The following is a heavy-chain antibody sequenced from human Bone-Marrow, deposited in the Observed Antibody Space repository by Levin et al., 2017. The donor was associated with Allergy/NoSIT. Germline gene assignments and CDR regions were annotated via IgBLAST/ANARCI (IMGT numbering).Heavy chain of an antibody. V-gene: IGHV3-30*04. CDR3: AREDSTAAISFDS. CDR1: GFTFSSFA. J-gene: IGHJ4*02. Sequence: GGSLRLSCTASGFTFSSFAMHWVRQAPGKGLEWVAIIFYDGGNKFYADSVKGRFTVSRDNSNNTLYLEMNSLRDDDSAVYYCAREDSTAAISFDSWGQGTLVTVSS. CDR2: IFYDGGNK. D-gene: IGHD3-3*01.